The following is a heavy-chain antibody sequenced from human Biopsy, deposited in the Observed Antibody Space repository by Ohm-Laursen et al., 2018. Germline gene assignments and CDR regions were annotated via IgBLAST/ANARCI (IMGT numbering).Heavy chain of an antibody. J-gene: IGHJ4*02. D-gene: IGHD3-16*01. CDR1: GYIFTSFG. V-gene: IGHV1-18*01. Sequence: GASVKVSCKGSGYIFTSFGVGWVRQAPGHGLEWMGWVSTYNGNTEYEQKFQGRVTMTTDTSANTAYMELRSLRSDDTAVYFCARVREGGLLDYWGQGILVTVSS. CDR2: VSTYNGNT. CDR3: ARVREGGLLDY.